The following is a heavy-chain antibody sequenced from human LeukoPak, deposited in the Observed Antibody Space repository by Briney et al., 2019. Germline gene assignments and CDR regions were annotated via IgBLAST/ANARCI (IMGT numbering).Heavy chain of an antibody. Sequence: GGSLRLSCAASGFTFSNYGMHWVRQAPGKGLEWVAVIWFDGSNKYYADSVKGRFTISRDNSKNTLFVQMSSLRAEDTAVYYCARGEYYSDTSSYFDYWGQGTLVTVSS. J-gene: IGHJ4*02. CDR1: GFTFSNYG. CDR2: IWFDGSNK. V-gene: IGHV3-33*01. D-gene: IGHD3-22*01. CDR3: ARGEYYSDTSSYFDY.